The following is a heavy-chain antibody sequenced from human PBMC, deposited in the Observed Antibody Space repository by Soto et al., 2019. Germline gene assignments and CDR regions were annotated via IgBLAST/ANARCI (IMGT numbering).Heavy chain of an antibody. V-gene: IGHV1-46*01. D-gene: IGHD3-22*01. CDR2: INPSGGST. CDR3: AREGSDYYDSSGYYSAFDY. CDR1: GYPFTSYY. Sequence: ASVKVSCKASGYPFTSYYMHWVRQAPGQGLEWMGIINPSGGSTSYAQKFQGRVTMTRDTSTSTVYMELSSLRSEDTAVYYCAREGSDYYDSSGYYSAFDYWGQGTLVTVSS. J-gene: IGHJ4*02.